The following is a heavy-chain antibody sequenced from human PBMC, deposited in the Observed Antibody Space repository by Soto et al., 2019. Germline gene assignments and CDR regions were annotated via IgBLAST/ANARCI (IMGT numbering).Heavy chain of an antibody. Sequence: ASVKVSCKASGYTFTDYFIHWVRQAPGQGLEWMGWISPNNGDRISAQKFQGRVTMTRDTSINTAYMELSRLRSDDMAVYYCVRGRESNTPTPLNREFYFLSPGNLFTVSS. CDR3: VRGRESNTPTPLNREFYF. CDR2: ISPNNGDR. V-gene: IGHV1-2*02. D-gene: IGHD1-26*01. J-gene: IGHJ4*02. CDR1: GYTFTDYF.